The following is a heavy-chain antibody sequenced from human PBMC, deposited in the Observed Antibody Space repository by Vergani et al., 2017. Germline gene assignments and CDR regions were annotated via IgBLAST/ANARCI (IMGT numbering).Heavy chain of an antibody. V-gene: IGHV4-39*01. CDR1: GGSISSSSYY. CDR3: ARHPFTMIVVAPFDY. Sequence: QLQLQESGPGLVKPSETLSLTCTVSGGSISSSSYYWGWIRQPPGKGLEWIGSIYYSGSTYYNPSLKSRVTISVDTSKNQFSLKLSSVTAADTAVYYCARHPFTMIVVAPFDYWGQGTLVTVSS. CDR2: IYYSGST. D-gene: IGHD3-22*01. J-gene: IGHJ4*02.